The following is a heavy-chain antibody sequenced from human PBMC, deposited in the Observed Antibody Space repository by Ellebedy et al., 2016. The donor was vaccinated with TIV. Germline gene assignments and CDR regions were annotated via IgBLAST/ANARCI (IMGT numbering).Heavy chain of an antibody. V-gene: IGHV3-11*04. D-gene: IGHD3-3*01. CDR3: VKERLNTIFGVVIFDY. Sequence: GESLKISCAASGFTFSDYYMSWIRQAPGKGLEWVSYISSSSTTIYYADSVKGRFTISRDNAKNSLYLQMNSLRDEDTAVYYCVKERLNTIFGVVIFDYWGQGTLVTVSS. J-gene: IGHJ4*02. CDR2: ISSSSTTI. CDR1: GFTFSDYY.